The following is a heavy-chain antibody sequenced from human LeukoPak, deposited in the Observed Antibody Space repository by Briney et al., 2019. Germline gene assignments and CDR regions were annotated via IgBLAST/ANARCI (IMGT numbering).Heavy chain of an antibody. CDR1: GFTFSSYG. J-gene: IGHJ6*03. CDR2: IWYDGSNK. CDR3: ARGYYELYYMDV. Sequence: GGSLRLSCAASGFTFSSYGMHWVRQAPGKGLEWVAVIWYDGSNKYYADSVKGRFTISRDNSKNTLYLQMNSLRAEDTAVYYCARGYYELYYMDVWGKGTTVTVSS. D-gene: IGHD3-22*01. V-gene: IGHV3-33*01.